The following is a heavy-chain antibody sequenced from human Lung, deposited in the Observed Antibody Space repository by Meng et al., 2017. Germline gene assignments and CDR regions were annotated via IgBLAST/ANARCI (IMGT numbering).Heavy chain of an antibody. CDR3: ATRGNPYLNC. CDR2: INTYNGKT. J-gene: IGHJ4*02. CDR1: GYTLSSDG. V-gene: IGHV1-18*01. Sequence: QGQLVEAGAAVEKPGASVKVSCEASGYTLSSDGFSWVRQAPGEGLEWLGWINTYNGKTDYAQKFQGRITMTTDTFTSTAYMELRNLRSDDTAVYYCATRGNPYLNCWGQGTLVTVSS.